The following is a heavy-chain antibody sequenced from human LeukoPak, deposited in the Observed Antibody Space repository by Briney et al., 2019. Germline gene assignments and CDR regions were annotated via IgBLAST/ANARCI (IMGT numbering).Heavy chain of an antibody. Sequence: SVPVSCKASGCTFTSYGIIWVRQAPGQGLEWMGWISAYNGNTNYAQKLQGRVTMTTDTSTSTAYMELRSLRSDDTAVYYCARDRVPAAIRDYYYYYMDVWGKGTTVTVSS. V-gene: IGHV1-18*01. CDR1: GCTFTSYG. D-gene: IGHD2-2*02. J-gene: IGHJ6*03. CDR3: ARDRVPAAIRDYYYYYMDV. CDR2: ISAYNGNT.